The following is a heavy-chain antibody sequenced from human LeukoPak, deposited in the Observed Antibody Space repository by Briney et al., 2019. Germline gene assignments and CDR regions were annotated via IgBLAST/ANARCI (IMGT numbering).Heavy chain of an antibody. CDR3: ASFSSGWYSGGFDY. D-gene: IGHD6-19*01. V-gene: IGHV4-59*01. J-gene: IGHJ4*02. Sequence: SETLSLTCTVTGGSISSYYWSLIRQPPGKGLEWIGYIYYSGSTNYNPSLKSRVTISVDTSKNQFSLKLSSVTAADTAVYYCASFSSGWYSGGFDYWGQGTLVTVSS. CDR1: GGSISSYY. CDR2: IYYSGST.